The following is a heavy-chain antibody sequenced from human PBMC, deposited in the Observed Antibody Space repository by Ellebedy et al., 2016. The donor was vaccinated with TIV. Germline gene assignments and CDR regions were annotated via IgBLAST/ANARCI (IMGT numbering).Heavy chain of an antibody. CDR2: IRSKAYGGTT. CDR1: GFTFGDYA. J-gene: IGHJ4*02. CDR3: TRVEELWFGELSYPDY. D-gene: IGHD3-10*01. V-gene: IGHV3-49*03. Sequence: GESLKISXTASGFTFGDYAMSWFRQAPGKGLEWVGFIRSKAYGGTTEYAASVKGRFTISRDDSKSIAYLQMNSLKTEDTAVYYCTRVEELWFGELSYPDYWGQGTLVTVSS.